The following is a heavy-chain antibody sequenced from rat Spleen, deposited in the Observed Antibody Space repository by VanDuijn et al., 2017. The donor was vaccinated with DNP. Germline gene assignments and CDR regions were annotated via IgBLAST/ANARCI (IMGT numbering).Heavy chain of an antibody. J-gene: IGHJ2*01. CDR2: ISTGGGNT. CDR1: GFTFSNCN. CDR3: ATLGYGYKEGDY. D-gene: IGHD1-4*01. Sequence: EVQLVESGGGLVQPGRSLKLSCAASGFTFSNCNMAWVRQAPKKGLEWVATISTGGGNTYYRDSVKGRFTISRDNAKNTQNLQMESLRSGDTATYYGATLGYGYKEGDYWGQGVMVTVSS. V-gene: IGHV5S13*01.